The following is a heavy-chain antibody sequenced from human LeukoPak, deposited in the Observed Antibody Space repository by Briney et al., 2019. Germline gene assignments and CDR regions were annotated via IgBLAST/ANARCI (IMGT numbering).Heavy chain of an antibody. J-gene: IGHJ4*02. CDR2: INPNSGGT. CDR1: GYTFIGYN. CDR3: ALVGEALDY. Sequence: GASVKVSCKASGYTFIGYNMHWVRQAPGQGLEWMGWINPNSGGTNYAQGFQGRVTMTRDTSISTAYMELSRLRSDDTAIYYCALVGEALDYWGQGTLVTVSS. V-gene: IGHV1-2*02. D-gene: IGHD4-17*01.